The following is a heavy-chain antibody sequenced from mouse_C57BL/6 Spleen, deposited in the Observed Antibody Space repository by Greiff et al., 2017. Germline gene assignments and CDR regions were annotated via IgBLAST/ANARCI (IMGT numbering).Heavy chain of an antibody. CDR2: IYPGSGRT. Sequence: VQLQQPGAELVKPGASVKMSCKASGYPFTSYWITWVKQRPGQGLEWIGDIYPGSGRTHYNEKFKGKATLTVDTSSDTAYMQLSSLTSDDSAVYYCARDDYDGAWFAYWGQGTLVTVSA. J-gene: IGHJ3*01. CDR3: ARDDYDGAWFAY. D-gene: IGHD2-4*01. CDR1: GYPFTSYW. V-gene: IGHV1-55*01.